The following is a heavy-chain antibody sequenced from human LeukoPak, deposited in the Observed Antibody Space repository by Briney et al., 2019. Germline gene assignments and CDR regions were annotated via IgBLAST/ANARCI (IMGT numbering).Heavy chain of an antibody. V-gene: IGHV4-34*01. J-gene: IGHJ1*01. CDR3: ARGVSYYDSSGYYNEYFQH. Sequence: SETLSLTCAVYGGSFSGYYWSWIRQPPGKGLEWIGEMNHSGSANYNPSLKSRVAISADTSKNRFSLKLSSVTAADTAVYYCARGVSYYDSSGYYNEYFQHWGQGTLVTVSS. CDR1: GGSFSGYY. D-gene: IGHD3-22*01. CDR2: MNHSGSA.